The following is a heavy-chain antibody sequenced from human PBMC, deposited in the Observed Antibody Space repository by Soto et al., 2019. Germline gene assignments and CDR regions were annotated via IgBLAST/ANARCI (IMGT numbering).Heavy chain of an antibody. CDR2: ISGSGGST. D-gene: IGHD3-10*01. J-gene: IGHJ6*02. CDR1: GFTFSSYA. V-gene: IGHV3-23*01. CDR3: AKDRAPRYGMDV. Sequence: GGSLRLSCAASGFTFSSYAMTWVRQAPGKGLEWASVISGSGGSTYYADSVKGRFTISRDNSKNTLYLQMNSLRAEDTAVYYCAKDRAPRYGMDVWGQGTTVTVSS.